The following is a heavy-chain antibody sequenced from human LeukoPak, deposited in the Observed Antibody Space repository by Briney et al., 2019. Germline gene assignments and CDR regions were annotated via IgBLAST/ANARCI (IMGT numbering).Heavy chain of an antibody. CDR3: ARAPMGTAALY. D-gene: IGHD2-2*01. CDR2: VNPVTGNA. Sequence: ASVKVSRKASGYTFTNFDINWVRQAPGQGLEWMGWVNPVTGNAGSAQKFQGRVTLTRDTSISTAYMELSSLTSDDTAFYYCARAPMGTAALYWGQGTLVTVSS. CDR1: GYTFTNFD. V-gene: IGHV1-8*01. J-gene: IGHJ4*02.